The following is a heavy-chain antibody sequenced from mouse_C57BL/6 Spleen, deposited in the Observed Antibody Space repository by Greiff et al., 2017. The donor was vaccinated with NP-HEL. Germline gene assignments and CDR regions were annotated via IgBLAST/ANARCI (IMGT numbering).Heavy chain of an antibody. CDR2: IDPSDSYT. Sequence: VQLQQSGAELVMPGASVKLSCKASGSPFTGSGMHWGKQRPGQGLEWIGEIDPSDSYTNYNQKFKGKSTLTVDKSSSTAYMQLSSLTSEDSAVYYCARQDYWGQGTTLTVSS. J-gene: IGHJ2*01. CDR3: ARQDY. V-gene: IGHV1-69*01. CDR1: GSPFTGSG.